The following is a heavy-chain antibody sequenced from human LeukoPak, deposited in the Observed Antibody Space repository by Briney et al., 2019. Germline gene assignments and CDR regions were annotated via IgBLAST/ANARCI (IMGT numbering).Heavy chain of an antibody. Sequence: SVTVSCTASGYTFTSYGISWVRQAPGQGLEWMGGIIPIFGTANYAQKFQGRVTITADESTSTAYMELSSLRSEDTAVYYCARVSDYYDSSGYSNWFDPWGQGTLVTVSS. D-gene: IGHD3-22*01. J-gene: IGHJ5*02. CDR1: GYTFTSYG. CDR2: IIPIFGTA. V-gene: IGHV1-69*13. CDR3: ARVSDYYDSSGYSNWFDP.